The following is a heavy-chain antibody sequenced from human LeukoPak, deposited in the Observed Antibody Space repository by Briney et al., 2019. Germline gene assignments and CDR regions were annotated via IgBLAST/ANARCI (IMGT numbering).Heavy chain of an antibody. Sequence: ASVKVSCKASGYTFTSYDINWVRQATGQGLEWMGWMNPNSGNTGYAQKFRGRVTMTRNTSISTAYMELSSLRSEDTAVYYCARGKSDIVLMVSPGANWFDPWGQGTLVTVSS. CDR3: ARGKSDIVLMVSPGANWFDP. CDR1: GYTFTSYD. V-gene: IGHV1-8*01. J-gene: IGHJ5*02. CDR2: MNPNSGNT. D-gene: IGHD2-8*01.